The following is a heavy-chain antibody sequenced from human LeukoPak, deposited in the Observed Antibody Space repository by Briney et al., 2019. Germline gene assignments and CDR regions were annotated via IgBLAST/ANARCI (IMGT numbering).Heavy chain of an antibody. V-gene: IGHV7-4-1*02. CDR2: INTNTGNP. CDR1: GYTFTSYA. CDR3: TTDFWSGYNSPDPIDY. J-gene: IGHJ4*02. Sequence: ASVKVSCKASGYTFTSYAMNWVRQAPGQGLEWMGWINTNTGNPTYAQGFTGRFVFSLDTSVSTAYLQISSLKAEDTAVYYCTTDFWSGYNSPDPIDYWGQGTLVTVSS. D-gene: IGHD3-3*01.